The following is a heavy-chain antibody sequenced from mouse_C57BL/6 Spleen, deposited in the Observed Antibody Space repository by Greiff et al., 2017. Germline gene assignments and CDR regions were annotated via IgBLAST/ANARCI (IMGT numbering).Heavy chain of an antibody. J-gene: IGHJ1*03. CDR3: AIGDDGYSENCDV. V-gene: IGHV1-59*01. CDR1: GYTFTSYW. D-gene: IGHD2-3*01. CDR2: IDPSDSYT. Sequence: QVQLQQPGAELVRPGTSVKLSCKASGYTFTSYWMHWVKQRPGQGLEWIGVIDPSDSYTNYNQKFKGKATLTVDTSSSTAYMQLSSLTSEDSAVYYCAIGDDGYSENCDVWGTGTTVTVSS.